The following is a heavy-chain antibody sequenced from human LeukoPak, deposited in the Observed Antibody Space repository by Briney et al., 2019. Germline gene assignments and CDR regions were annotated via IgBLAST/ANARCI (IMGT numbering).Heavy chain of an antibody. D-gene: IGHD6-13*01. V-gene: IGHV3-66*01. CDR2: IFSGGST. CDR3: ARAPIAAAGTYYYGLDV. CDR1: GFIVSNNY. J-gene: IGHJ6*02. Sequence: GGSLRLSCAASGFIVSNNYMSWVRQTPGKGLEWVSVIFSGGSTYYADSVKGRFTISRDDSKNSLYLQMNSLRAENTALYYCARAPIAAAGTYYYGLDVRGQGTTVTVSS.